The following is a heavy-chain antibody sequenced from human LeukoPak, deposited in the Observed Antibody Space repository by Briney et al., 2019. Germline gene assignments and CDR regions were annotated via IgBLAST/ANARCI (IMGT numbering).Heavy chain of an antibody. CDR2: IYYKGIT. CDR3: ARLVAVTGTADWFDP. V-gene: IGHV4-59*08. CDR1: GGSISGYH. Sequence: SETLSLTCVVSGGSISGYHWSWIRQPPGKGLEWIGYIYYKGITNYNPSLKSRVTISLDTSKSQFSLKLSSVTAADTAVYYCARLVAVTGTADWFDPWGQGTVVTVSS. D-gene: IGHD2-21*02. J-gene: IGHJ5*02.